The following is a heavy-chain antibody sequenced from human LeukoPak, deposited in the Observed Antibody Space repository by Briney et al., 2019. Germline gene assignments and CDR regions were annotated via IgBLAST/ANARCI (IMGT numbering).Heavy chain of an antibody. CDR3: ARHDPLNGFSDY. V-gene: IGHV4-59*08. D-gene: IGHD3-9*01. CDR2: IYYSGST. J-gene: IGHJ4*02. Sequence: PSETLSLTCTVSGGSISSYYWSWIRQPPGKGLEWIGYIYYSGSTNYNPSLKSRVTISVDTSKNQFSLKLSSMTAADTAVYYCARHDPLNGFSDYWGQGTLVTVSS. CDR1: GGSISSYY.